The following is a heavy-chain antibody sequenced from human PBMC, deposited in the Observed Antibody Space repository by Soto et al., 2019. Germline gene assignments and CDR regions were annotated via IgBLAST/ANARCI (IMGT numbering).Heavy chain of an antibody. CDR3: ARVVPGAEAWFGP. Sequence: GASVKVSCKTSGYTFSNYGITWVRQAPGQPLEWLGWISLYSDGTNYAQKFQGRVSMTTDTSTATAYMELRSLRSDDTAVYYCARVVPGAEAWFGPWGQGTLVTVSS. V-gene: IGHV1-18*01. J-gene: IGHJ5*02. CDR1: GYTFSNYG. CDR2: ISLYSDGT. D-gene: IGHD2-2*01.